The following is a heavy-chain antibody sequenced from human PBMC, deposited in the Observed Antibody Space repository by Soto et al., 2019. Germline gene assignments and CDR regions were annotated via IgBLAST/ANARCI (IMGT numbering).Heavy chain of an antibody. D-gene: IGHD4-17*01. CDR3: ARGMITVTTCDY. CDR2: IYHSGST. Sequence: QLQLQESGSGLVKPSQTLSLTCAGSGGSISSGGYSWRWIRQPPGTGLEWIGYIYHSGSTYYNPSLKRRGTMSVDRSKNQVSLKLISVTAAATAVDYGARGMITVTTCDYWGQGPLFTVSS. J-gene: IGHJ4*02. V-gene: IGHV4-30-2*01. CDR1: GGSISSGGYS.